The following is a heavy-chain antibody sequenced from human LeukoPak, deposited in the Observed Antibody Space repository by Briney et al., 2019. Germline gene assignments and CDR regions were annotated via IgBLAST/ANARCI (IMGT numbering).Heavy chain of an antibody. CDR1: GGSISSYY. CDR3: ARRGGGSYVDY. J-gene: IGHJ4*02. CDR2: IYYSGST. V-gene: IGHV4-59*08. D-gene: IGHD1-26*01. Sequence: SETLSLTCTVSGGSISSYYWSWIRQPPGKGLEWIGYIYYSGSTNYNPSLKSRVTISVDTSKNQFSLKLSSVTAADTAVYYCARRGGGSYVDYWGQGTLVTVSS.